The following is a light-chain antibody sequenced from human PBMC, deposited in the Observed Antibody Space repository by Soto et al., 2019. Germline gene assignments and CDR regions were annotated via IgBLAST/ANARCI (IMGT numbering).Light chain of an antibody. Sequence: QSVLTQPASVSGAPGQSITISCTGTSSDIGASNYVSWYQQHPGKAPKLLIYEVTNRLSGVSDRFSGSKSGNTASLTISGLQAEDEANYYCNSYTTLSNRVFGTGTKVTVL. CDR1: SSDIGASNY. J-gene: IGLJ1*01. CDR2: EVT. CDR3: NSYTTLSNRV. V-gene: IGLV2-14*01.